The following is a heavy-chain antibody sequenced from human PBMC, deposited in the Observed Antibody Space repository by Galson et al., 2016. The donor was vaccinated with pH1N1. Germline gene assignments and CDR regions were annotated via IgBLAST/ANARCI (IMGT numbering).Heavy chain of an antibody. CDR3: ARRYYFAS. CDR2: MNPADGGS. D-gene: IGHD3-9*01. J-gene: IGHJ4*02. V-gene: IGHV1-46*01. Sequence: SVKVSCKASGYIFTRYYIHWLRQAPGQGLEWMAVMNPADGGSISNQKFQGRVTLTRDTSTSSVYMALTNLRSDDAAAYYCARRYYFASWGQGTQVTVSS. CDR1: GYIFTRYY.